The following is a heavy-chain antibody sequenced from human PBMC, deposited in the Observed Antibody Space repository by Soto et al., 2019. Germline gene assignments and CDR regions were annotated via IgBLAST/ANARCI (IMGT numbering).Heavy chain of an antibody. V-gene: IGHV3-21*01. CDR1: GFTFSSYS. D-gene: IGHD2-2*02. J-gene: IGHJ5*02. CDR3: ARDLEGIVVVPAAIPKNWFDP. Sequence: GSLRLSCAASGFTFSSYSMNWVRQAPGKGLEWVSSISSSSSYIYYADSVKGRFTISRDNAKNSLYLQMNSLRAEDTAVYYCARDLEGIVVVPAAIPKNWFDPWGQGTLVTVSS. CDR2: ISSSSSYI.